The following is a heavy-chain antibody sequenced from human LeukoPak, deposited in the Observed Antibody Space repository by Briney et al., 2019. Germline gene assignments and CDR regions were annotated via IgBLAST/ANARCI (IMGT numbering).Heavy chain of an antibody. J-gene: IGHJ4*02. CDR1: RNTFSSYI. Sequence: ASVKVSCKPSRNTFSSYIMNWVRQAPGQGLEWMGWINTNTGNPTYAQGFTGRFVFSLDTSVSTAYLQISSLKAEDTAVYYCAREFSSSWYGPAQWGQGTLVTVSS. D-gene: IGHD6-13*01. V-gene: IGHV7-4-1*02. CDR3: AREFSSSWYGPAQ. CDR2: INTNTGNP.